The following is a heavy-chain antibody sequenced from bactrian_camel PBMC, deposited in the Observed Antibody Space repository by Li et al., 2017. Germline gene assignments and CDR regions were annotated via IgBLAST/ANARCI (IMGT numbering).Heavy chain of an antibody. CDR3: AVDDGTPVPGGVIRDFAYNY. CDR2: ITSDGST. CDR1: GYTYGDYC. D-gene: IGHD5*01. V-gene: IGHV3S53*01. Sequence: HVQLVESGGGSVQAGGSLRLSCAASGYTYGDYCMGWFRQVAGKQREWREWIALITSDGSTSYADPVKGRFTISQDNDRNTVYLQMNSLKPEDTAMYYCAVDDGTPVPGGVIRDFAYNYWGQGTQVTVS. J-gene: IGHJ4*01.